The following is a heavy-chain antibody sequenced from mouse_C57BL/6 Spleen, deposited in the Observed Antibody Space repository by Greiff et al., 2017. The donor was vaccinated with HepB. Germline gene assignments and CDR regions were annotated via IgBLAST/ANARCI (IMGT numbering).Heavy chain of an antibody. Sequence: QVQLQQSGAELVRPGTSVKVSCKASGYAFTNYLIEWVKQRPGQGLEWIGVINPGSGGTNYNEKFKGKATLTADESSSTAYMQLSSLTSEDSAVYFCARSGDDYDVAWFAYWGQGTLVTVSA. CDR1: GYAFTNYL. CDR3: ARSGDDYDVAWFAY. CDR2: INPGSGGT. V-gene: IGHV1-54*01. D-gene: IGHD2-4*01. J-gene: IGHJ3*01.